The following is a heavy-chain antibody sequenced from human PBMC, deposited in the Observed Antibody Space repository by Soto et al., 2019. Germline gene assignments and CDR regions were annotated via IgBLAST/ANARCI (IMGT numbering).Heavy chain of an antibody. D-gene: IGHD5-18*01. CDR3: ARGSDTAMVRGFYYFDY. V-gene: IGHV4-34*01. J-gene: IGHJ4*02. CDR2: INHSGST. CDR1: GGSFSGYY. Sequence: SETLSLTCAVYGGSFSGYYWSWIRQPPGKGLEWIGEINHSGSTNYNPSLKSRVTISVDTSKNQFSLKLSSVTAADTAVYYCARGSDTAMVRGFYYFDYWGQGTPVTVSS.